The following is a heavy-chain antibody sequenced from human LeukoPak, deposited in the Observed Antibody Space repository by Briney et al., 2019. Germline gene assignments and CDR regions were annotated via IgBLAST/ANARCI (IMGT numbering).Heavy chain of an antibody. V-gene: IGHV4-34*01. CDR2: INHSGST. CDR1: GGSFSGYY. D-gene: IGHD3-3*02. J-gene: IGHJ4*02. Sequence: SETLSLTCAVYGGSFSGYYWSWIRQPPGKGLEWIGEINHSGSTNYNPSLKSRVTISVDTSKNQFSLKLSSVTAADTAVYYCARHFWSGYYIDYWGQGTLVTVSS. CDR3: ARHFWSGYYIDY.